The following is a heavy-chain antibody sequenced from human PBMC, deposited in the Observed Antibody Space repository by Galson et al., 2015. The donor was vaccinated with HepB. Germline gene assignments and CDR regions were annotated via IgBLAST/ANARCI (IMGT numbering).Heavy chain of an antibody. D-gene: IGHD1-1*01. V-gene: IGHV3-15*01. CDR2: IRSKVDGETA. Sequence: SLRLSCAASGFFFNDAWLSWVRQAPGKGPEWVGRIRSKVDGETADYGAPVKGRFTISRDDSKQTLYLQMNSLRTEDTAVYYCTWMWNDYWGPGTLAIVSS. J-gene: IGHJ4*01. CDR3: TWMWNDY. CDR1: GFFFNDAW.